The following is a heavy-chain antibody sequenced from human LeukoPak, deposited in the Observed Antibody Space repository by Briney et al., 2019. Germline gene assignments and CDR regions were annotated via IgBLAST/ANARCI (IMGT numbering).Heavy chain of an antibody. Sequence: SVKVSCKASGGTFISYAISWVRQAPGQGLEWMGGIIPIFGTANYAQKFQGRVTIARDTSASTAYMELSSLRSEDTAVYYCARDRGGTGDFDYWGQGTLVTVSS. V-gene: IGHV1-69*05. CDR3: ARDRGGTGDFDY. CDR2: IIPIFGTA. J-gene: IGHJ4*02. D-gene: IGHD1-1*01. CDR1: GGTFISYA.